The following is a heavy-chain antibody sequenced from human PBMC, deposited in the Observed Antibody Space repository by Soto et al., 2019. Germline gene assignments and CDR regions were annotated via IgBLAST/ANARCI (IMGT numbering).Heavy chain of an antibody. V-gene: IGHV4-39*01. CDR2: IYYSGST. Sequence: SETLSLTCTVSGGSISSSSCYWGRIRQPPGKGLEWIGSIYYSGSTYYNPSLKSRVTISVDTSKNQFSLKLSSVTAADTAVYYCARRPPYCSGGSCNYFDYWGQGTLVTVSS. CDR1: GGSISSSSCY. D-gene: IGHD2-15*01. J-gene: IGHJ4*02. CDR3: ARRPPYCSGGSCNYFDY.